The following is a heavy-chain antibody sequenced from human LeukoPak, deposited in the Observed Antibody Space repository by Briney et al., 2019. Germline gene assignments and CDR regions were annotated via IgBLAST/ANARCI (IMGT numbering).Heavy chain of an antibody. CDR1: GCSINSDHYY. CDR2: IYYTGTI. D-gene: IGHD3-22*01. J-gene: IGHJ3*01. Sequence: SETLSLTCIGSGCSINSDHYYWAWIRQPPGKGLEWIGTIYYTGTIYYNPSLKSRLTMSVDTSKNQFSLTLSSVIPADTAVFYCARTLYYYDSRGYYVADSFDFWGHGTMVAVSS. V-gene: IGHV4-39*01. CDR3: ARTLYYYDSRGYYVADSFDF.